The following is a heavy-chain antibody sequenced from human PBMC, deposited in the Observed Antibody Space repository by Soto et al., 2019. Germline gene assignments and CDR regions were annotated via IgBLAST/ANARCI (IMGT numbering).Heavy chain of an antibody. V-gene: IGHV3-23*01. Sequence: GGSLRLSCAASGFTFTSYWMHWVRQAPGKGLEWVSAISGSGTSTYDADSVKGRFSISRDNSKNTLYLQMNSLRAEDTAVYYCAKDRKSGSGWYWDYWGQGTLVTVSS. CDR1: GFTFTSYW. D-gene: IGHD6-19*01. CDR3: AKDRKSGSGWYWDY. CDR2: ISGSGTST. J-gene: IGHJ4*02.